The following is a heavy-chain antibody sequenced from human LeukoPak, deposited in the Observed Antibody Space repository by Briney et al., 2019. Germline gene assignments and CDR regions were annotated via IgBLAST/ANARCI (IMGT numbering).Heavy chain of an antibody. Sequence: PGGSLRLSCAASEFDFSSHAMTWVRQAPGKGLEWVSAISISGSKTYYADSVKGRFTISRDNSKNTLYLQINSLRVEDTAVYYCIVFGDSNHWGQGTLVTVSS. V-gene: IGHV3-23*01. J-gene: IGHJ5*02. CDR2: ISISGSKT. D-gene: IGHD4-17*01. CDR1: EFDFSSHA. CDR3: IVFGDSNH.